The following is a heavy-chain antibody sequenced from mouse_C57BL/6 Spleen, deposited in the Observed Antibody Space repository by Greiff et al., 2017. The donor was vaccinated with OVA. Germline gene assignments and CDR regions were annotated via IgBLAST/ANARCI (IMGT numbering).Heavy chain of an antibody. J-gene: IGHJ3*01. CDR1: GFTFSSYA. CDR3: ARGGYHFAY. CDR2: ISDGGSYT. D-gene: IGHD3-1*01. V-gene: IGHV5-4*01. Sequence: DVHLVESGGGLVKPGGSLKLSCAASGFTFSSYAMSWVRQTPEKRLEWVATISDGGSYTYYPDNVKGRFTISRDNAKNNLYLQMSHLKSEDTAMYYCARGGYHFAYWGQGTLVTVSA.